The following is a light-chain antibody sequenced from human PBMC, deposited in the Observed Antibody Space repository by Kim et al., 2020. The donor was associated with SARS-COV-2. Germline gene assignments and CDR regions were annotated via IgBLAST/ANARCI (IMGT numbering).Light chain of an antibody. J-gene: IGLJ1*01. CDR2: QYR. Sequence: VSPEQTAAIPCSGDKLGDKYICWYQHKPGQSPVLVIYQYRKRPSGIPERFSGSNSGNTATLTISGTQSLDEADYYCQAWDSGSYVFGTGTKVTVL. CDR3: QAWDSGSYV. V-gene: IGLV3-1*01. CDR1: KLGDKY.